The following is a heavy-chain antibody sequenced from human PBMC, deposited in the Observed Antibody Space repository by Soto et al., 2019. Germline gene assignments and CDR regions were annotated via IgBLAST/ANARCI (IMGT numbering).Heavy chain of an antibody. D-gene: IGHD3-22*01. CDR1: GFTFHDYA. CDR2: IAFTGSAT. J-gene: IGHJ6*02. V-gene: IGHV3-23*01. CDR3: AREPYYYDSSAHYGVYYYYGMDV. Sequence: GGSLRLSCATSGFTFHDYAMSWVRQAPGKGLEWVSAIAFTGSATYYADSVKGRFTISRDNSKNIVYLQMNSLRAEDTAVYYCAREPYYYDSSAHYGVYYYYGMDVWGQGTTVTVSS.